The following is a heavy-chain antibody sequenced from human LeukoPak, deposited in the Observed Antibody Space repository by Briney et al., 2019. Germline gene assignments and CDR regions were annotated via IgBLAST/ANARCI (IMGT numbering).Heavy chain of an antibody. CDR1: GGTFSSYA. J-gene: IGHJ4*02. V-gene: IGHV3-23*01. CDR3: AKGHQWLRYWAFDY. Sequence: ASVKVSCKASGGTFSSYAISWVRQAPGKGLEWVSAISGSGGSTYYADSVKGRFTISRDNSKNTLYLQMNSLRAEDTAVYYCAKGHQWLRYWAFDYWGQGTTVTVSS. D-gene: IGHD5-12*01. CDR2: ISGSGGST.